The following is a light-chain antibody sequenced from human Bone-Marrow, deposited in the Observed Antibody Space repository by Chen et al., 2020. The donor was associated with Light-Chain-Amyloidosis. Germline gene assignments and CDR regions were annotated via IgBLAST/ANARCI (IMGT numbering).Light chain of an antibody. Sequence: SYVLTQQSSVSVAPGQTATIACGGNNIGSTSVHWYQQPPGQAPLPVVYDDSDRPSGIPERLSGSNSGNTATLTISRVEAGDEADYYCQVWDRSSDRPVFGGGTKLTVL. CDR2: DDS. CDR3: QVWDRSSDRPV. J-gene: IGLJ3*02. V-gene: IGLV3-21*02. CDR1: NIGSTS.